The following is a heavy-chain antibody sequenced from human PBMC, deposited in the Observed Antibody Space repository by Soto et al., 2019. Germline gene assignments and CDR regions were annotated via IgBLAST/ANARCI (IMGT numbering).Heavy chain of an antibody. CDR3: ARESSSSFDY. CDR2: INPSGGST. CDR1: GYTFSSNY. D-gene: IGHD6-6*01. Sequence: QVQLVQSGAEVKKPGASVKVSCKASGYTFSSNYMHWVRQAPGQGLEWMGIINPSGGSTSYAQKFQGRVTMTRDTSTSTLYMELSSLRSEDTAVYYCARESSSSFDYWGQGTLVTVSS. V-gene: IGHV1-46*01. J-gene: IGHJ4*02.